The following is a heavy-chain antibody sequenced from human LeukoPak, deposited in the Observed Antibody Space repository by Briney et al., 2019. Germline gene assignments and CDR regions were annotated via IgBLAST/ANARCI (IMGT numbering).Heavy chain of an antibody. CDR2: IWHDGSNE. V-gene: IGHV3-33*01. Sequence: GGSLRLSCAASGFTFSNYGMHWVRQAPGKGLEWVAVIWHDGSNEYYADSVRGRFTISRDNSKNTLYLQMNSLKTEDTAVYYCTRLTAYGDYYYGMDVWGQGTTVTVSS. D-gene: IGHD4-17*01. J-gene: IGHJ6*02. CDR1: GFTFSNYG. CDR3: TRLTAYGDYYYGMDV.